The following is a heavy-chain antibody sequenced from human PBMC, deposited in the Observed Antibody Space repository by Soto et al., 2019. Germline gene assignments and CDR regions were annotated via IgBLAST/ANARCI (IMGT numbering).Heavy chain of an antibody. CDR2: IFHSGFT. CDR1: GGSISSGNW. D-gene: IGHD2-15*01. J-gene: IGHJ4*02. CDR3: ARLTHYDGSGRFDY. V-gene: IGHV4-4*02. Sequence: SSETLSLTCAVSGGSISSGNWYTWVRQPPGKGLEWIGEIFHSGFTNYNPSLESRVTISEGKSKNQFSLRLTSVTAADTAVYYCARLTHYDGSGRFDYWGQGTLVTVSS.